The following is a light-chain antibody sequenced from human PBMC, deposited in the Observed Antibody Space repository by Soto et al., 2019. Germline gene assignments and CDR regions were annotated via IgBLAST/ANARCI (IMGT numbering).Light chain of an antibody. CDR2: GAS. Sequence: EIVLTQSPGTLSLSPGERATLSCRASQSVSSSYLAWYQQKPGQAPRLLIYGASSRATGIPDRFSGSGSGTDFTLTISRLEPDDFAVYYCQQYGRSWTFGQGTKVDI. CDR1: QSVSSSY. V-gene: IGKV3-20*01. J-gene: IGKJ1*01. CDR3: QQYGRSWT.